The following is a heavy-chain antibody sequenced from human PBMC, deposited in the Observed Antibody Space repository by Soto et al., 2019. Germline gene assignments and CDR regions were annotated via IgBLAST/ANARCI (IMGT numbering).Heavy chain of an antibody. CDR2: IYSGGST. Sequence: GGSLRLSCAASGFTVSSNYMSWVRQAPGKGLEWVSVIYSGGSTYYADSVKGRFTISRDNSKNTLYLQMNSLRAEDTAVYYCATRNYYDILTGRYDAFDIWGQGTMVTVSS. V-gene: IGHV3-66*01. CDR3: ATRNYYDILTGRYDAFDI. D-gene: IGHD3-9*01. J-gene: IGHJ3*02. CDR1: GFTVSSNY.